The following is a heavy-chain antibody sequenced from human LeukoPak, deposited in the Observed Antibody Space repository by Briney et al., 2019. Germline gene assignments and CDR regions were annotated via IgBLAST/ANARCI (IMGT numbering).Heavy chain of an antibody. CDR2: INHSGST. V-gene: IGHV4-34*01. J-gene: IGHJ4*02. CDR1: GGSFSGYY. D-gene: IGHD3-10*01. Sequence: SETLSLTCAVYGGSFSGYYWSWIRQPPGKGLEWFWEINHSGSTNYSPSLRGRVTISVATSKNQFSLKLSSVTAADTAVYYCARGLGYYGSGSYYIQDYWGQGTLVTVSS. CDR3: ARGLGYYGSGSYYIQDY.